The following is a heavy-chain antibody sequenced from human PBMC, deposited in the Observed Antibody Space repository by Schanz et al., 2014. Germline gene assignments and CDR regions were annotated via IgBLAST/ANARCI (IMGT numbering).Heavy chain of an antibody. CDR1: GYTLTHYA. D-gene: IGHD3-3*02. V-gene: IGHV1-2*06. CDR2: ISPNSGDT. CDR3: ARENKDYDSILNKFFHYGLDL. Sequence: QVQLVESGSELKKPGASVKVSCKASGYTLTHYAMNWVRQAPGQGLEWMGRISPNSGDTHSAQKFQGRVTMTWDRSISTANMELSRLRSDDTAVYYCARENKDYDSILNKFFHYGLDLWGQGTTVTVSS. J-gene: IGHJ6*02.